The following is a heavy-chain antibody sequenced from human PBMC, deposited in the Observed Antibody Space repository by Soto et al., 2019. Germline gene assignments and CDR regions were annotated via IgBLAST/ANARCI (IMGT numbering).Heavy chain of an antibody. V-gene: IGHV5-51*01. CDR1: GYSFTSYW. CDR3: ARHGGNPMYYYYYGMDV. D-gene: IGHD4-4*01. Sequence: GESLKLSCKGSGYSFTSYWIGWVRQMPGKGLEWMGIIYPGDSDTRYSPSFQGQVTISADKSISTAYLQWSSLKASDTAMYYCARHGGNPMYYYYYGMDVWGQGTTVTV. CDR2: IYPGDSDT. J-gene: IGHJ6*01.